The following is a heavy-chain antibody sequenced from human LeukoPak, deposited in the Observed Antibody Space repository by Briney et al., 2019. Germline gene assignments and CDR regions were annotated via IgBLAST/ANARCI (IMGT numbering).Heavy chain of an antibody. D-gene: IGHD3-22*01. CDR3: ARDLTPPGYYYESSGYYDF. V-gene: IGHV1-46*01. Sequence: ASVTVSCKASGYTFTSYYIHWVRQAPGQGLEWMGILNPAGGTTSYAQKFQGRVTMTRDTSTSTVYMEMSSLRSEDTAVYYCARDLTPPGYYYESSGYYDFWGQGTLVTVSS. J-gene: IGHJ4*02. CDR1: GYTFTSYY. CDR2: LNPAGGTT.